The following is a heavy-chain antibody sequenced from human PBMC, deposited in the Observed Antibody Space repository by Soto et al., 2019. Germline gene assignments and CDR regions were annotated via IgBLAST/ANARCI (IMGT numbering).Heavy chain of an antibody. CDR2: IYTSGSA. J-gene: IGHJ6*02. D-gene: IGHD2-2*01. CDR1: GGSISSYY. CDR3: ARARGLGLRGVVYYYYGMDV. V-gene: IGHV4-4*07. Sequence: PSETLSLTCTVSGGSISSYYWSWIRQPAGKGLEWIGRIYTSGSANYNPSLKSRVTMSVDTSKNQFSLKLSSVTAADTAVYYCARARGLGLRGVVYYYYGMDVWGQGTTVTVSS.